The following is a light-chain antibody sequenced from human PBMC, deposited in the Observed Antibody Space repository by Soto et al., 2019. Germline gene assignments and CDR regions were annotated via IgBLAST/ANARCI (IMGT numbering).Light chain of an antibody. V-gene: IGKV3-11*01. J-gene: IGKJ5*01. CDR1: QSVSSY. Sequence: EMVMTQSPATLAVSPGERATLSCRASQSVSSYLAWYQQKPGQAPRLLIYDASNRATGIPARFSGSGSGTDFTLTISSLEPEDFAGDYCQQRSNWPLITFGQGTRLEIK. CDR2: DAS. CDR3: QQRSNWPLIT.